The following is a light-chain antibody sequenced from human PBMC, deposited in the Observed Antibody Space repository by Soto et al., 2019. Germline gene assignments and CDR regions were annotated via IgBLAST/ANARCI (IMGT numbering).Light chain of an antibody. Sequence: DIQMTQSPSTLSASVGDRVTITCRASQSISSWLAWYQQKPGKAPKLLIYKASSLESGVPSRFSGSGSGTEFTLTISSLQPDDLATYYCQQYNSYSTFGQGTKVDI. CDR3: QQYNSYST. V-gene: IGKV1-5*03. CDR1: QSISSW. J-gene: IGKJ1*01. CDR2: KAS.